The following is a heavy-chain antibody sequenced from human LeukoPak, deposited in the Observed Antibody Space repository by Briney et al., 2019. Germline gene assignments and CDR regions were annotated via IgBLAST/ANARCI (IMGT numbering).Heavy chain of an antibody. D-gene: IGHD2-21*02. V-gene: IGHV3-7*01. J-gene: IGHJ4*02. Sequence: GGSLRLPCAVSGGTFSAYWMTWVRQSPGKGLEWVAEINEDGSVKYYVDSMKGRFTISRDNAKNSLYLQMNSLGAEDTAVYYCAKVPRDSDCYWGQGTLVTVSS. CDR2: INEDGSVK. CDR3: AKVPRDSDCY. CDR1: GGTFSAYW.